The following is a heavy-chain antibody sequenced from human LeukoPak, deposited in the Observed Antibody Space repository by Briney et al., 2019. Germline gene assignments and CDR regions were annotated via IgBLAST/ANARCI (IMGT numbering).Heavy chain of an antibody. CDR1: GFTVSTNY. Sequence: PGGSLRLSCAASGFTVSTNYMTWVRQAPGKGLEGVSVIYTGDTTYYADSVKGRFTISRDNSKNTLYLQMNSLRAEDAAVYYCARERINSYGSPFGYWGQGTLVTVSS. D-gene: IGHD5-18*01. CDR3: ARERINSYGSPFGY. J-gene: IGHJ4*02. CDR2: IYTGDTT. V-gene: IGHV3-53*01.